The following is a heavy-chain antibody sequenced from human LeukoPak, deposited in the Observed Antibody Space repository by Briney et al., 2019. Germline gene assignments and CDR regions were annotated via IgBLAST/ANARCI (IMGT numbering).Heavy chain of an antibody. V-gene: IGHV4-31*03. CDR3: ARSGPTQGPCRSNWFDH. J-gene: IGHJ5*02. CDR2: IYYSGST. CDR1: GGSLISGGPY. Sequence: PSENLSLNCTVSGGSLISGGPYWGWIRQHPGQGLEWIGYIYYSGSTYYNPSLRSRLSISVDTSKSQFSLHLHSVTAADTAVYYCARSGPTQGPCRSNWFDHWGQGTLVTVSS.